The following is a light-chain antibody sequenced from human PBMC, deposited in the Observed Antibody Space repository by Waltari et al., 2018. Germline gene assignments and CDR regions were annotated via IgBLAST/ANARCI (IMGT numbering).Light chain of an antibody. CDR1: SGHSSNI. J-gene: IGLJ3*02. CDR2: VNSDGSH. V-gene: IGLV4-69*01. CDR3: QTGGHGTWV. Sequence: QLVVTQSPSASAPLGASVTLPCTLSSGHSSNIVAWLQQRPEKGPRYLMKVNSDGSHIKGDDIPDRFSGSSSGAERYLTISSLQPDDEADYYCQTGGHGTWVFGGGTTLTVL.